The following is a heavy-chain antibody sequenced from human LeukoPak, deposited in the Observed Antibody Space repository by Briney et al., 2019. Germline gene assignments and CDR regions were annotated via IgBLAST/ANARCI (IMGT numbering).Heavy chain of an antibody. Sequence: SETLSLTCTVSGYSISSGYYWGWIRQPPVKGLEWIGSIYHSGSTYYNPSLKSRVTISVDTSKNQFSLKLSSVTAADTAVYYCARTYYYDSSGYPLQPFDIWGQGTMVTVSS. V-gene: IGHV4-38-2*02. D-gene: IGHD3-22*01. CDR1: GYSISSGYY. CDR3: ARTYYYDSSGYPLQPFDI. CDR2: IYHSGST. J-gene: IGHJ3*02.